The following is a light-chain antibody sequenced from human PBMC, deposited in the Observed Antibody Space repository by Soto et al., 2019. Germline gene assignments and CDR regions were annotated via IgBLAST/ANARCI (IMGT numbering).Light chain of an antibody. CDR2: GAS. CDR1: QSVSSN. J-gene: IGKJ4*01. V-gene: IGKV3-15*01. Sequence: EIVMTNSPATLSVYHGERATLSCRASQSVSSNLAWYQQKPGQAPRLLIYGASTRATGIPARFSGSGSGTEFTLTVSSLQSEDFAVYYCQQRSNWRLTFGGVTKVDIK. CDR3: QQRSNWRLT.